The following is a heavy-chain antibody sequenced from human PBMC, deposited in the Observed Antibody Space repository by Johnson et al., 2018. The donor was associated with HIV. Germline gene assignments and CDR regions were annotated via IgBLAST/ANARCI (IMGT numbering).Heavy chain of an antibody. CDR1: GLTFSSYG. Sequence: QMQLVESGGGVVQPGGSLRLSCAASGLTFSSYGMHWVRQAPGKGLEWVAVISYDGSHKYYADSLRGRFNISRDNPKNTLYLQMNSLRAEDTGVYYCAKPPSMGADAFDIWGQGTMVTVSS. CDR3: AKPPSMGADAFDI. J-gene: IGHJ3*02. D-gene: IGHD3-16*01. CDR2: ISYDGSHK. V-gene: IGHV3-30*18.